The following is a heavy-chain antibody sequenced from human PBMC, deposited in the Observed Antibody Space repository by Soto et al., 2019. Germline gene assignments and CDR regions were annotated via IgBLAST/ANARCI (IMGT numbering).Heavy chain of an antibody. Sequence: EVQLLESGGGLVQAGGSMRLFCAASGFTFNKYAMTWVRPAPGKGLEWVSAISGGGDTTSYADSVKGRFTVSRDGSKNTLYLRRSSLRAEDTALYYCAKGRGGSGSLTPRVDFWGQGTLVTVSS. CDR3: AKGRGGSGSLTPRVDF. CDR2: ISGGGDTT. V-gene: IGHV3-23*01. J-gene: IGHJ4*02. CDR1: GFTFNKYA. D-gene: IGHD3-10*01.